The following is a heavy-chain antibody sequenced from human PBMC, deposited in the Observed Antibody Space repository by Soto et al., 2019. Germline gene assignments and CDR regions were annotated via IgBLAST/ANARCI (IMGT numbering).Heavy chain of an antibody. CDR2: IYYSGST. CDR3: ARLPDPGDAFDI. V-gene: IGHV4-39*01. J-gene: IGHJ3*02. CDR1: GGSISSSSYY. Sequence: SETLSLTCTVSGGSISSSSYYWGWIRQPPGKGLEWIGSIYYSGSTYYNPSLKSRVTISVDTSKDQFSLKLSSVTAADTAVYYCARLPDPGDAFDIWGQGTMVTVSS.